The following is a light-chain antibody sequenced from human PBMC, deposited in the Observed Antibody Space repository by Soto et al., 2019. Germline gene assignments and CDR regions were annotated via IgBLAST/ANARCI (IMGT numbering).Light chain of an antibody. V-gene: IGLV2-8*01. CDR2: EVT. CDR1: SSDVGGSNY. Sequence: QSVLTQPPSASGSPGQSVTISCTGTSSDVGGSNYVSWYQQHPGKVPKVMIYEVTKRPSGVPDRFSGSKSGNTASLTVSGLQAEDEADYYCTSYAGSNNLLFGGGTKLTVL. J-gene: IGLJ2*01. CDR3: TSYAGSNNLL.